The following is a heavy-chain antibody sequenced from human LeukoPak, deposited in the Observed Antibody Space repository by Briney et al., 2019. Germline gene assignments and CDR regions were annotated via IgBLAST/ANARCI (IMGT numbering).Heavy chain of an antibody. V-gene: IGHV3-23*01. CDR1: GFTFSSYA. CDR2: ISGSGGST. CDR3: AKDMAPSELDGMDV. J-gene: IGHJ6*02. Sequence: GGSLRLSCAASGFTFSSYAMNWVRQAPGKGLEWVSAISGSGGSTYYADSVKGRFTISRDNSKNTLYLQMNSLRAEDTAVYYCAKDMAPSELDGMDVWGQGTTVTVSS. D-gene: IGHD1-26*01.